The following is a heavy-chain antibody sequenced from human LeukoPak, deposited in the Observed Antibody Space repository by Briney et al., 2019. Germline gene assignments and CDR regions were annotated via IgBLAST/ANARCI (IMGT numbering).Heavy chain of an antibody. D-gene: IGHD3-22*01. CDR3: ARVGSYYYDSSGYSDY. J-gene: IGHJ4*02. CDR1: GGTFSSYA. Sequence: GASVKVSCKASGGTFSSYAIIWVRQAPGQGLEWMGRIIPILGIANYAQKFQGRVTITADKSTSTAYMELSSLRSEDTAVYYCARVGSYYYDSSGYSDYWGQGTLVTVSS. CDR2: IIPILGIA. V-gene: IGHV1-69*04.